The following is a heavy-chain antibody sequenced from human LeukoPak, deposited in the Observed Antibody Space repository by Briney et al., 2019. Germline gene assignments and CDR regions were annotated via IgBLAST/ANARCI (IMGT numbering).Heavy chain of an antibody. D-gene: IGHD1-26*01. CDR2: IKKDVGEK. CDR3: VRDSTTFRFGN. CDR1: GFTFSSHW. V-gene: IGHV3-7*03. Sequence: GGSLRLSCAASGFTFSSHWMTWIRQAPGKGLEWVASIKKDVGEKFYVDSVKGRFTISRDNSKNTLYLQMDSLRAEDTAVYYCVRDSTTFRFGNWGQGTLVTVS. J-gene: IGHJ4*02.